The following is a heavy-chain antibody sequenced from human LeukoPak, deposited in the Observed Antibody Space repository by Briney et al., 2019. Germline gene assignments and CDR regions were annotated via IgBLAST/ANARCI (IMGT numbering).Heavy chain of an antibody. J-gene: IGHJ4*02. V-gene: IGHV1-46*01. CDR2: INPSGGST. CDR1: GYTFTSYY. D-gene: IGHD3-10*01. Sequence: ASVKVSCKASGYTFTSYYMHWVRQAPGQGLEWMGIINPSGGSTSYAQKFQGRVTMTRDTSTSTVYMELSSLRSEDTAVYYCARVSVLLWFGEPEYYFDYWGQGTLVTVSS. CDR3: ARVSVLLWFGEPEYYFDY.